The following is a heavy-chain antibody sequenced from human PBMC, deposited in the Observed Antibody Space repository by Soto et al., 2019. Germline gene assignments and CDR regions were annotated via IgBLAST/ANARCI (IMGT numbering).Heavy chain of an antibody. D-gene: IGHD1-26*01. J-gene: IGHJ4*02. Sequence: VQLVESGGGVVQPGTSLRLSCEASGFAFNKFGMHWVRRAPGKGLEWVAFISYDGSYQYYADSVQGRLTITRDNSMNTLNMQLNSLRREDTAVYYCAKGGEVGGVLGDHWGQGTLVTVSS. V-gene: IGHV3-30*18. CDR1: GFAFNKFG. CDR2: ISYDGSYQ. CDR3: AKGGEVGGVLGDH.